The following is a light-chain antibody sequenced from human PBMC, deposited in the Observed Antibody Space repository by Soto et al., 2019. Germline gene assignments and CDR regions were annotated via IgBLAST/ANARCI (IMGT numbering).Light chain of an antibody. CDR2: GAS. J-gene: IGKJ5*01. CDR1: QSVSSK. V-gene: IGKV3D-15*01. CDR3: QQYNNWPPIT. Sequence: ETMVEPSSGNPSVSSGGRAPPFLWASQSVSSKLAWYQQKPGQAPRLLIYGASTRATGIPARFSGSGSGTEFTLTISSLQSEDFAVYYCQQYNNWPPITFGQGTRLEIK.